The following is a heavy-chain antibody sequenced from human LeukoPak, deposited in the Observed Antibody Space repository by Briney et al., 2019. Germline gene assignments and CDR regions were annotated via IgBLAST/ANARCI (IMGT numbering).Heavy chain of an antibody. Sequence: GGSLRLSCEASGFTFSSYAMAWVRQAPGKGLDWVSVIGASGADTYYSDSAKGRFTVSRDNSEDTLFLHMSSLRAEDTAVYFCATRPRDSSGYYLGAFDGWGQGTTVTVSS. CDR2: IGASGADT. CDR1: GFTFSSYA. J-gene: IGHJ3*01. CDR3: ATRPRDSSGYYLGAFDG. D-gene: IGHD3-22*01. V-gene: IGHV3-23*01.